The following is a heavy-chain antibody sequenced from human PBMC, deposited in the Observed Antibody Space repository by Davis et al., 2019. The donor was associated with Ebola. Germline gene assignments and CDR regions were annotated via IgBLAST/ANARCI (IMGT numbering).Heavy chain of an antibody. CDR1: GFTFSSYS. D-gene: IGHD7-27*01. CDR2: IRYDGSNK. CDR3: AKVNPQTGDGVDY. V-gene: IGHV3-30*02. Sequence: GESLKISCAASGFTFSSYSMNWVRQAPGKGLEWVAFIRYDGSNKYYADSVKGRFTISRDNSKNTLYLQMNSLRAEDTAVYYCAKVNPQTGDGVDYWGQGTLVTVSS. J-gene: IGHJ4*02.